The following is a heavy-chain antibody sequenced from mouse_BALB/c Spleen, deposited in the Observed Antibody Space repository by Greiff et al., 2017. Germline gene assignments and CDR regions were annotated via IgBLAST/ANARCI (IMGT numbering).Heavy chain of an antibody. CDR1: GFTFSSYT. CDR2: ISSGGGNT. V-gene: IGHV5-9*03. D-gene: IGHD2-3*01. CDR3: ARFDGYFYWYFDV. J-gene: IGHJ1*01. Sequence: EVKLMESGGGLVKPGGSLKLSCAASGFTFSSYTMSWVRQTPEKRLEWVATISSGGGNTYYPDSVKGRFTISRDNAKNNLYLQMSSLRSEDTALYYCARFDGYFYWYFDVWGAGTTVTVSS.